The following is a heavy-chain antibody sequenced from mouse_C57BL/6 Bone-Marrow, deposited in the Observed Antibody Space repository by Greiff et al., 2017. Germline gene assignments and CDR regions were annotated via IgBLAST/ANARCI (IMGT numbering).Heavy chain of an antibody. V-gene: IGHV5-6*01. CDR1: GFTFSSYG. Sequence: EVQVVESGGDLVKPGGSLKLSCAASGFTFSSYGMSWVRQTPDKRLEWVATISSGGSYTYYPDSVKGRFTISRDNAKNTLYLQMSSLKSEDTAMYYCARRDYYGSGYFDVWGTGTTVTVSS. J-gene: IGHJ1*03. D-gene: IGHD1-1*01. CDR2: ISSGGSYT. CDR3: ARRDYYGSGYFDV.